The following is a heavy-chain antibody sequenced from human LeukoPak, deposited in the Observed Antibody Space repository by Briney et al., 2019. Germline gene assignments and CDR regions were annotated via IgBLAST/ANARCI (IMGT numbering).Heavy chain of an antibody. D-gene: IGHD3-16*01. J-gene: IGHJ4*02. CDR2: ISGSGGST. Sequence: GGSLRLSCAASGFTFSSYAMSWVRQAPGKGLEWVSAISGSGGSTYYADSVKGRFTISRDNSRDTLYLQMNSLRTEDTAVYYCTKGYYDYVWGSYYFDYWGQGTLVTVSS. CDR1: GFTFSSYA. V-gene: IGHV3-23*01. CDR3: TKGYYDYVWGSYYFDY.